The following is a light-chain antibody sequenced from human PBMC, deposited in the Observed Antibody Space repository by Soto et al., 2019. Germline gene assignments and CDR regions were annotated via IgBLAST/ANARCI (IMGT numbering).Light chain of an antibody. Sequence: PGATVSLSGRASQSVSSSYLTWYQQKPGQAPRLLIYGASSRATGIPDRFSGSGSGTDFTLTISRLEPEDFAVYYCQQYGSSPPITFGQGTRLEIK. V-gene: IGKV3-20*01. CDR3: QQYGSSPPIT. CDR1: QSVSSSY. CDR2: GAS. J-gene: IGKJ5*01.